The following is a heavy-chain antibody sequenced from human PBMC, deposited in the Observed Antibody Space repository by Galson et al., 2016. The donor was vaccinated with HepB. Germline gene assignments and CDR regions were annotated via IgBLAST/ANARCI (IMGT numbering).Heavy chain of an antibody. CDR3: ARGTKRFCSGSNCYPLDH. Sequence: SLRLSCAASGFTFSTYAMTWVRQAPGKGLEWVSVITDSGDDTHHADSVKGRFIMPRDNSKNTVYLQMNNLRDEDTAIYFCARGTKRFCSGSNCYPLDHWGQGTLVTVSS. D-gene: IGHD2-15*01. V-gene: IGHV3-23*01. CDR2: ITDSGDDT. CDR1: GFTFSTYA. J-gene: IGHJ4*02.